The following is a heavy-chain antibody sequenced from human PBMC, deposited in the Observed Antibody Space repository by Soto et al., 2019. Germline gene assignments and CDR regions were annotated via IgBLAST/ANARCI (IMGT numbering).Heavy chain of an antibody. J-gene: IGHJ2*01. D-gene: IGHD2-8*01. CDR2: IFDSGST. CDR3: AREIMPLTNDWYFDL. CDR1: GGSIRVGVHS. Sequence: QVQLQESGPGLVKPSETLSLTCTVSGGSIRVGVHSWSWIRQPPGKGLEWIGHIFDSGSTYYNPSLKSRLTISVDTSKNQFSLRLSSVTAADTAVYYCAREIMPLTNDWYFDLWGRGTLVTVSS. V-gene: IGHV4-30-4*01.